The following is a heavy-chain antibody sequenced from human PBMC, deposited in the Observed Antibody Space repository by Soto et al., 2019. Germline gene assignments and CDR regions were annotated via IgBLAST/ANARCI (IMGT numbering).Heavy chain of an antibody. Sequence: SETLCLTCTVSGGSISSGTYSWGWIRQPPGKGLEWIGTFYYSGSTYYNPSLKSRVTISVDTSKNQFSLKVSSVTAADTAVYYCARLGGYCTTSCYRYYAMDVWGQGTTVTVSS. V-gene: IGHV4-39*01. CDR1: GGSISSGTYS. D-gene: IGHD2-8*01. J-gene: IGHJ6*02. CDR2: FYYSGST. CDR3: ARLGGYCTTSCYRYYAMDV.